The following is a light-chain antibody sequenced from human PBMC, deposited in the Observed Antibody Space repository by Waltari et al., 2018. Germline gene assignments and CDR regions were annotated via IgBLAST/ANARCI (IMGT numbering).Light chain of an antibody. CDR3: QTWGTGIRV. Sequence: QLVLTQSPSASASLGPSVKLTCTLRSGHSNYAIAWHQQQPEKGPRYLMKLNSDGTHNKGDGIPDRFSGSSSGAERYLTISSLQSEDEADYYCQTWGTGIRVFGGGTKLTVL. V-gene: IGLV4-69*01. J-gene: IGLJ3*02. CDR1: SGHSNYA. CDR2: LNSDGTH.